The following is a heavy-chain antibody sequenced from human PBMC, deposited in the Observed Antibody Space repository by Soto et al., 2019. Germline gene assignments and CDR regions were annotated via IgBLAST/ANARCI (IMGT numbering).Heavy chain of an antibody. CDR3: ARGTQSGYDYDCSGGSCYPYYFDY. J-gene: IGHJ4*02. CDR1: GGSISSGGYS. Sequence: SETLSLTCAVSGGSISSGGYSWSWIRQPPGKGLEWIGYIYHSGSTYYNPSLKSRVTISVDRSKNQFSLKLSSVTAADTAVYYCARGTQSGYDYDCSGGSCYPYYFDYWGQGTLVTVSS. D-gene: IGHD2-15*01. CDR2: IYHSGST. V-gene: IGHV4-30-2*01.